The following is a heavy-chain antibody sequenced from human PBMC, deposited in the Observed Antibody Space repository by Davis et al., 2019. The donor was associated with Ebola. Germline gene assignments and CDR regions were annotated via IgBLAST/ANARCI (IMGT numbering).Heavy chain of an antibody. CDR1: GYTFTSYG. CDR3: AREHTIFGVVTFDY. CDR2: INPSGGST. J-gene: IGHJ4*02. V-gene: IGHV1-46*01. Sequence: ASVKVSCKASGYTFTSYGISWVRQAPGQGLEWMGIINPSGGSTSYAQKFQGRVTMTRDTSTSTVYMELSRLRSDDTAVYYCAREHTIFGVVTFDYWGQGTLVTVSS. D-gene: IGHD3-3*01.